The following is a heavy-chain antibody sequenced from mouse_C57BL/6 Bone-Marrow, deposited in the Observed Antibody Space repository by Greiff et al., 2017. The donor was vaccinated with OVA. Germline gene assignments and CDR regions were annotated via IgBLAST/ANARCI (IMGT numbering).Heavy chain of an antibody. CDR1: GYTFTSYW. CDR2: IDPSDSET. Sequence: QVQLQQPGAELVRPGSSVKLSCKASGYTFTSYWMHWVKQRPIQGLEWIGNIDPSDSETHYNQKFKDKATLTVDKSSSTAYMQLSSLTSEDSAVYYCAREDALRVFFAYWGQGTLVTVSA. D-gene: IGHD1-1*01. V-gene: IGHV1-52*01. CDR3: AREDALRVFFAY. J-gene: IGHJ3*01.